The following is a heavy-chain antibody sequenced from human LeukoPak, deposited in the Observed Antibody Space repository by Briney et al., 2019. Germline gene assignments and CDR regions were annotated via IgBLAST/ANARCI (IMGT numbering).Heavy chain of an antibody. D-gene: IGHD3-3*01. V-gene: IGHV3-7*01. J-gene: IGHJ1*01. Sequence: PGGSLRLSCAASGFTFSSYSMNWVRQAPGKGLEWVANIKQDGGEEYYVDSVKGRFTISRDNAKNSLYLQMNSLRVEDTAVYYCAKSLQSGYYMWYFQHWGQGTLVTVSS. CDR2: IKQDGGEE. CDR3: AKSLQSGYYMWYFQH. CDR1: GFTFSSYS.